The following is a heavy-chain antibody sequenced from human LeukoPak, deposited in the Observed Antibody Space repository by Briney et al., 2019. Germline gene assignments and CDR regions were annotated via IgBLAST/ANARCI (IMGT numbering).Heavy chain of an antibody. CDR2: IYYSGST. V-gene: IGHV4-30-4*01. J-gene: IGHJ4*02. D-gene: IGHD3-9*01. CDR1: GGSISSGDYY. Sequence: PSETLSLTCTVSGGSISSGDYYWSWIRQPPGKGLEWIGYIYYSGSTYYNPSLKSRVTISVDTSKNQFSLKLSSVTAADTAVYYCARHDILTGYLFDYWGQGTLVTVSS. CDR3: ARHDILTGYLFDY.